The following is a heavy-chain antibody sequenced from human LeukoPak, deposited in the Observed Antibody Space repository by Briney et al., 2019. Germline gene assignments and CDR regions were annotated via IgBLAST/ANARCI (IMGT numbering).Heavy chain of an antibody. Sequence: SETLSLTCAVSGGSITGHYWNWIRQTPGMRLEWIGYTSYSRTTIYNSYFKGRATMSIDTSKNQLYLNLTSVTATDTTVYYCAKLGHSDGWYLGAFDIWGQGTTVIVSS. V-gene: IGHV4-59*08. CDR1: GGSITGHY. CDR3: AKLGHSDGWYLGAFDI. J-gene: IGHJ3*02. D-gene: IGHD6-19*01. CDR2: TSYSRTT.